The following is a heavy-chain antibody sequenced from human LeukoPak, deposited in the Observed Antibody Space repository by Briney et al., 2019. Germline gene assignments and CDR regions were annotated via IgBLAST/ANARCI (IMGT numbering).Heavy chain of an antibody. J-gene: IGHJ4*02. CDR2: IIPSGGST. CDR3: ARQGSSWFDY. CDR1: GYTFTSYF. D-gene: IGHD6-13*01. V-gene: IGHV1-46*01. Sequence: RASVKVSCKASGYTFTSYFMHWVRQAPGQGLEWMGIIIPSGGSTSYAQKFQGRVTMTRDTSTSTVYMELSSLRSEDTAVYYCARQGSSWFDYWGQGTLVTVSS.